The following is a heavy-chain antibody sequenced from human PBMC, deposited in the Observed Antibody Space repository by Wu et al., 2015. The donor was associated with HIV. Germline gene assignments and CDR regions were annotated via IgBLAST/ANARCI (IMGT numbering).Heavy chain of an antibody. CDR3: ARGVAVAGTFDY. CDR1: GDIFTKSY. CDR2: INPSGGST. D-gene: IGHD6-19*01. J-gene: IGHJ4*02. Sequence: QVQLVQSGAELKKPGASVKVSCEASGDIFTKSYMHWVRQAPGQGLEWMGIINPSGGSTGYAQKLQGRFTMTRDTSMGIVYMELSSLRSEDTAVYYCARGVAVAGTFDYWGQGTLVTVSS. V-gene: IGHV1-46*04.